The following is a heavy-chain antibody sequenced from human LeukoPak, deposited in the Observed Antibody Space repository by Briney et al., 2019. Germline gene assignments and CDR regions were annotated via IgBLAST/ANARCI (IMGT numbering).Heavy chain of an antibody. D-gene: IGHD2-8*01. J-gene: IGHJ5*02. V-gene: IGHV4-39*01. CDR1: GGSISSSSYH. CDR2: IYYSGSS. Sequence: ASETLSLTCTVSGGSISSSSYHWGWIRQPPGKGLEWIGSIYYSGSSYNNPSLRSRVTISVDTSKNQFSLKLSSVTAADTAVYYCARHSVIVLTACAIPNWFHPWGQGILVTVSS. CDR3: ARHSVIVLTACAIPNWFHP.